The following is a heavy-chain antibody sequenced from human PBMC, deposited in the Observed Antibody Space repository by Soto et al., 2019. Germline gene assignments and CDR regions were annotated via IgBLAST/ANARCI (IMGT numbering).Heavy chain of an antibody. D-gene: IGHD3-22*01. CDR3: ARHSLFYDSSGYYYGPLYAFDI. J-gene: IGHJ3*02. CDR1: GYSFTSYW. Sequence: PGESLKISCKGSGYSFTSYWISWVRQMPGKGLEWMGRIDPSDSYTNYSPSFQGHVTISADKSISTAYLQWSSLKASDTAMYYCARHSLFYDSSGYYYGPLYAFDIWGQGTMVTVSS. V-gene: IGHV5-10-1*01. CDR2: IDPSDSYT.